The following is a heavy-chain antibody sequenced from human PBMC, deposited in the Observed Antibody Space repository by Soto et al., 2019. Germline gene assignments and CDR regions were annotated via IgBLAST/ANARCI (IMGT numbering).Heavy chain of an antibody. CDR3: ATYAVSPPAANGY. Sequence: SETLSLTCTVSGVSISSGGYYYNWIRQHPGKCLEWIGYIYYSGSTDYNPSLKSRVSIXXXTXXXXXSLXLXXVTXADTAVYYCATYAVSPPAANGYWGQGTLVTVSS. CDR1: GVSISSGGYY. J-gene: IGHJ4*02. D-gene: IGHD2-8*01. V-gene: IGHV4-31*03. CDR2: IYYSGST.